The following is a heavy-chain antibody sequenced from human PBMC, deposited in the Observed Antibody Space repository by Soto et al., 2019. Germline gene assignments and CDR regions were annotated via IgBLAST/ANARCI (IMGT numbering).Heavy chain of an antibody. CDR3: XXXXXXXXXGGXCXPYYGMDV. D-gene: IGHD2-15*01. J-gene: IGHJ6*02. Sequence: QVQLVQSGAEVKKPGSSVKVSCKASGGTFSSYAISWVRQAPGQGLEWMGGIIPIFGTANYAQKFQGRVTITADESTSTAYXXXXXXXXXXXXXXXXXXXXXXXXXGGXCXPYYGMDVWGQGTTVTVSS. V-gene: IGHV1-69*12. CDR1: GGTFSSYA. CDR2: IIPIFGTA.